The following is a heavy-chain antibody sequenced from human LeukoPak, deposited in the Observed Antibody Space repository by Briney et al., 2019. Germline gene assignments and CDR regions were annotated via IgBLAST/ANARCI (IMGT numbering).Heavy chain of an antibody. CDR3: ARGNMGTMVRGVIITNWFDP. Sequence: ASVKVSCKASGYTFTSYGISWVRQAPGQGLEWMGWISAYNGNTNYAQKFQGRVTITADKSTSTAYMELSSLRSEDTAVYYCARGNMGTMVRGVIITNWFDPWGQGTLVTVSS. V-gene: IGHV1-18*01. D-gene: IGHD3-10*01. CDR1: GYTFTSYG. CDR2: ISAYNGNT. J-gene: IGHJ5*02.